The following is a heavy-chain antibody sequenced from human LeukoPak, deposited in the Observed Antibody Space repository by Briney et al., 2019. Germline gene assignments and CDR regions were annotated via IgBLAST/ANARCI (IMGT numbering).Heavy chain of an antibody. CDR1: GGSISGYY. D-gene: IGHD3-22*01. CDR3: ARDLYIAYYERTGYDAFDI. V-gene: IGHV4-59*01. Sequence: VKPSETLSLTCTVSGGSISGYYWSWIRQPPGKGLEWIGYIYYSGSTNYNPSLKSRVTISVDTSKNQFSLKLRSVTAADVAVYFYARDLYIAYYERTGYDAFDIWGQGTMVTVSS. J-gene: IGHJ3*02. CDR2: IYYSGST.